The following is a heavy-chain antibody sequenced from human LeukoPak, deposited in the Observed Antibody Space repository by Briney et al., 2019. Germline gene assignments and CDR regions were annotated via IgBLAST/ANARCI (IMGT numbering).Heavy chain of an antibody. J-gene: IGHJ4*02. CDR3: AKLLGYCSSTSCPHY. D-gene: IGHD2-2*01. CDR2: IYSGGST. Sequence: GGSLRLSCAASGFTVSSNYMSWVRQAPGKGLEWVSVIYSGGSTYYADSVKGRFTISRDNSKNTLYLQMNSLRAEDTAVYYCAKLLGYCSSTSCPHYWGQGTLVTVSS. V-gene: IGHV3-53*01. CDR1: GFTVSSNY.